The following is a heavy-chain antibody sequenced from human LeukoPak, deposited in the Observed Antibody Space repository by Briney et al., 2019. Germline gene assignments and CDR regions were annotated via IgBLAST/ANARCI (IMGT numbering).Heavy chain of an antibody. V-gene: IGHV3-7*01. CDR1: GYSFTSHW. Sequence: GESLKISCKGSGYSFTSHWIGWVRQAPGKGLEWVANIKQDGSEKYYVDSVKGRFTISRDNAKNSLYLQMNSLRAEDTAVYYCARAIHRSSWYWFDPWGQGTLVTVSS. CDR3: ARAIHRSSWYWFDP. CDR2: IKQDGSEK. D-gene: IGHD6-13*01. J-gene: IGHJ5*02.